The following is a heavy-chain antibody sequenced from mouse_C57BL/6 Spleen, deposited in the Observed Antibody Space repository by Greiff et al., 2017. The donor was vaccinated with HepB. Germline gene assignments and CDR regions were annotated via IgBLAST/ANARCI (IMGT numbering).Heavy chain of an antibody. D-gene: IGHD2-4*01. V-gene: IGHV1-81*01. CDR3: ARSGGNYDSAWFAY. CDR1: GYTFTSYG. Sequence: QVQLKESGAELARPGASVKLSCKASGYTFTSYGISWVKQRTGQGLEWIGEIYPRSGNTYYNEKFKGKATLTADKSSSTAYMELRSLTSEDSAVYFCARSGGNYDSAWFAYWGQGTLVTVSA. CDR2: IYPRSGNT. J-gene: IGHJ3*01.